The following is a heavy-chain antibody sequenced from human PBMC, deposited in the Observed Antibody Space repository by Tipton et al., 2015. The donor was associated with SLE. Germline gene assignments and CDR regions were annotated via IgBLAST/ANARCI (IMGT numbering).Heavy chain of an antibody. CDR3: ARDLYGGATRLDY. CDR1: GYTFTGYY. CDR2: INPNRGDT. J-gene: IGHJ4*02. D-gene: IGHD1-26*01. Sequence: QLVQSGAEVKKPGASVKVSCKASGYTFTGYYMHWVRQAPGQGLEWMGRINPNRGDTDYAQRFQGRVTMTGDTSISTAYMELSRLRSDDTAIYYCARDLYGGATRLDYWGQGTLVTVSS. V-gene: IGHV1-2*06.